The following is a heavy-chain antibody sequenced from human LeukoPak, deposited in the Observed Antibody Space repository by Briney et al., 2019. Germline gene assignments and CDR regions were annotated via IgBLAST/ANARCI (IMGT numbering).Heavy chain of an antibody. CDR2: INSDGSST. Sequence: GGSLRLSXAASGFTFSSYWMHWVRQAPGKGLVWVSRINSDGSSTSYADSVKGRFTISRDNAKNTLYLQMNSLRAEDTAVYYCARDRYSYGYDYWGQGTLVTVSS. D-gene: IGHD5-18*01. CDR1: GFTFSSYW. J-gene: IGHJ4*02. CDR3: ARDRYSYGYDY. V-gene: IGHV3-74*01.